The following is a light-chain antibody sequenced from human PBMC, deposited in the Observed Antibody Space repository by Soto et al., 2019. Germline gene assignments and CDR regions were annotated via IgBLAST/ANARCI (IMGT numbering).Light chain of an antibody. CDR2: GAS. CDR1: QSVRSSF. V-gene: IGKV3-20*01. Sequence: EIVLTQSPGTLPLSPGERATLSCRASQSVRSSFLAWYQQKPGQAPKLLIYGASSRATGIPDRFSGSGSGTDFTLTISRLEPEDFAVYYCQQYGSSPFTFGGGTKVEIK. J-gene: IGKJ4*01. CDR3: QQYGSSPFT.